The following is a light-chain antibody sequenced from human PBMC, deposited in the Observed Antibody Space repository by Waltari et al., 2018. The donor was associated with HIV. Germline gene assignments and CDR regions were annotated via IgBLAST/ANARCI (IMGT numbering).Light chain of an antibody. V-gene: IGLV3-27*01. CDR1: ILPTKS. CDR3: YSAGDHDVV. CDR2: EDL. J-gene: IGLJ2*01. Sequence: SYELTQPSSVSVSPGQTASITCSGDILPTKSGRWYQQTPGQAPVVVIYEDLERPSGIPGRFSGSSSGTTVTLTITGALVEDDADYYCYSAGDHDVVFGGGTKLTVL.